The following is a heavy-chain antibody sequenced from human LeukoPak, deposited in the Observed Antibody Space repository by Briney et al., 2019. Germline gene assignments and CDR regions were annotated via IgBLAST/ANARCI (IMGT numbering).Heavy chain of an antibody. J-gene: IGHJ4*02. V-gene: IGHV3-23*01. D-gene: IGHD6-13*01. CDR3: AKDSPERIAAAGNFDY. CDR2: ISGSGGST. CDR1: GFTFSSYA. Sequence: PGGSLRLSCAASGFTFSSYAMSWVRQAPGKGLEWVLAISGSGGSTYYADSVKGRFNISRDNSKNTLYLQMNSLRAEDTAVYYCAKDSPERIAAAGNFDYWGQGTLVTVSS.